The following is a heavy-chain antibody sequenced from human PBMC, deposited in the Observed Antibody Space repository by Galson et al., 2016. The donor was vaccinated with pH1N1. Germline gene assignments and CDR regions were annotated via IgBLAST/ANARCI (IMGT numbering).Heavy chain of an antibody. J-gene: IGHJ3*02. D-gene: IGHD4-17*01. CDR1: GHKFTSSW. Sequence: QSGAEVKKPGGSLKISCKGSGHKFTSSWIGWVRQMPGKGLEWMGIIYLGGSLIRYRPSFQGQVTISADKSVNIVYLEWGSLKASDTAMYYCARQNDYGDYRGDAFDIWGQGTMVTVSS. CDR3: ARQNDYGDYRGDAFDI. CDR2: IYLGGSLI. V-gene: IGHV5-51*01.